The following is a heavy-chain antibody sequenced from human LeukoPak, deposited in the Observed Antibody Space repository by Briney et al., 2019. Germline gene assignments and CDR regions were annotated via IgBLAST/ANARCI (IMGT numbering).Heavy chain of an antibody. J-gene: IGHJ4*02. CDR1: GGTFSSYA. CDR3: TTEMRWELLLDY. V-gene: IGHV1-69*05. D-gene: IGHD1-26*01. Sequence: GASVKVSCKASGGTFSSYAISWVRQAPGQGLEWMGGIIPIFGTANYAQKFQGRVTITTDESTSTAYMELSSLRSEDTAVYYCTTEMRWELLLDYWGQGTLVTVSS. CDR2: IIPIFGTA.